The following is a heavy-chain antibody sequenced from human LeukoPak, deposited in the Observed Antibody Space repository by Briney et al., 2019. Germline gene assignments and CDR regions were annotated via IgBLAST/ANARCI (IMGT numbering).Heavy chain of an antibody. CDR1: GGTFSSYA. V-gene: IGHV1-69*05. CDR2: IIPIFGTA. J-gene: IGHJ4*02. D-gene: IGHD5-12*01. Sequence: ASVKVSRKASGGTFSSYAISWVRQAPGQGLEWMGRIIPIFGTANYAQKFQGRVTITTDESTSTAYMELSSLRSEDTAVYYCAVRYGGYEGGDYWGQGTLVTVSS. CDR3: AVRYGGYEGGDY.